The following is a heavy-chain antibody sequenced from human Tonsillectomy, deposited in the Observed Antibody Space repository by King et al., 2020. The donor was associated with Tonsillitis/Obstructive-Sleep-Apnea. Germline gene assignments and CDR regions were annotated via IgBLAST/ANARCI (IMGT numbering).Heavy chain of an antibody. CDR2: IYPGDSDA. CDR1: GYSFTTYW. V-gene: IGHV5-51*01. J-gene: IGHJ6*02. CDR3: ARRPCGITSCSDGVDV. Sequence: VKLVESGAEMKKPGESLKISCKASGYSFTTYWIGWVRQMPGKGQEWMGIIYPGDSDARYGPSFQGQVTISADKSISTAYLQWSSLKASDTAMYYFARRPCGITSCSDGVDVWGQGTTVTGSS. D-gene: IGHD2-2*01.